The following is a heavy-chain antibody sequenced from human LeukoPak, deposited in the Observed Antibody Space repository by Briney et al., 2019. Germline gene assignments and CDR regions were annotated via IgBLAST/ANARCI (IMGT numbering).Heavy chain of an antibody. D-gene: IGHD3-22*01. J-gene: IGHJ4*02. CDR1: GGSISSTTYY. Sequence: SETLSLTCIVSGGSISSTTYYWGWIRQPPGKGLEWIGSIYYSGSTWYNPSLKSRVTVSADTSKNQFSLKLSSVTAADTAVYYCARGAPVDYYDRSGYYGNFDYWGQGTLVTVSS. CDR3: ARGAPVDYYDRSGYYGNFDY. CDR2: IYYSGST. V-gene: IGHV4-39*01.